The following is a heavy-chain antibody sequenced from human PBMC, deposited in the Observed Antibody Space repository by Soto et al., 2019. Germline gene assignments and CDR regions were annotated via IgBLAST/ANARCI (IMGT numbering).Heavy chain of an antibody. V-gene: IGHV3-23*01. J-gene: IGHJ5*02. CDR3: AKGRATPHIPGSPGRSSSGHCESFDP. D-gene: IGHD3-22*01. CDR1: GFTFSSYA. Sequence: GGSLRLSCAASGFTFSSYAMSWVRQAPGKGLEWVSAISGSGGSTYYADSVKGRFTISRDNSKNTLYLQMNSLRAEDTAVYYCAKGRATPHIPGSPGRSSSGHCESFDPWGQGTLVTVSS. CDR2: ISGSGGST.